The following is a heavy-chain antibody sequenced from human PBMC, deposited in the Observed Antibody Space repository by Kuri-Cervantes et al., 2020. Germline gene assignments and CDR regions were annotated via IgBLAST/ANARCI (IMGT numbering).Heavy chain of an antibody. Sequence: GESLKISCAASGFPFSNYGMGWVRQAPGKGLEWVSGILRGGDTYYADSVKGRFTISRDNSKTTLYLQMTSLKAEDTALYYCAEGTETTTTRLDYWGQGTQVTVSS. CDR3: AEGTETTTTRLDY. V-gene: IGHV3-23*01. J-gene: IGHJ4*02. D-gene: IGHD3/OR15-3a*01. CDR2: ILRGGDT. CDR1: GFPFSNYG.